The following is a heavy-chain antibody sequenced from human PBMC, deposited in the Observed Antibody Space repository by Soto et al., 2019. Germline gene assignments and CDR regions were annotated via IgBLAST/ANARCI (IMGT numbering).Heavy chain of an antibody. D-gene: IGHD6-19*01. V-gene: IGHV3-21*01. J-gene: IGHJ4*02. CDR1: GFSFSGYG. CDR3: ARVSGIAVAQADY. Sequence: EVQLVESGGGLVKPGGSLRLSCAASGFSFSGYGMNWVRQAPGKGLEWVSSISSAGTYIYYADSVKGRFTISRDIAKNSLYLEMNSLRAEDTAVYYCARVSGIAVAQADYWGQGTLVTVS. CDR2: ISSAGTYI.